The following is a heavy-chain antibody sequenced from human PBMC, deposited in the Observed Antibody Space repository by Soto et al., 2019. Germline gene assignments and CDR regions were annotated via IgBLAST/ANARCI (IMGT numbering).Heavy chain of an antibody. V-gene: IGHV3-23*01. CDR1: GFIFSKHA. CDR2: ISGSGGST. CDR3: AKGVHSTGWGVGYDY. J-gene: IGHJ4*02. Sequence: GGSLRLSCAASGFIFSKHAMSWVRQAPGKGLEWVSVISGSGGSTYYADSVKGRFTVSRDNSKNTMYLQMNSLRAEDTAVYYCAKGVHSTGWGVGYDYWGQGTLVTVSS. D-gene: IGHD6-19*01.